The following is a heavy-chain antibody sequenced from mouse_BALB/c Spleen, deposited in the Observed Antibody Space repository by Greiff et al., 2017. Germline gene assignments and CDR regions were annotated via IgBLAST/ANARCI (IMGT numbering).Heavy chain of an antibody. CDR1: GFTFSSYT. V-gene: IGHV5-6-4*01. D-gene: IGHD6-1*01. CDR2: ISSGGSYT. J-gene: IGHJ4*01. Sequence: EVHLVESGGGLVKPGGSLKLSCAASGFTFSSYTMSWVRQTPEKRLEWVATISSGGSYTYYPDSVKGRFTISRDNAKNTLYLQMSSLKSEDTAMYYCTRGAEEYAMDYWGQGTSVTVSS. CDR3: TRGAEEYAMDY.